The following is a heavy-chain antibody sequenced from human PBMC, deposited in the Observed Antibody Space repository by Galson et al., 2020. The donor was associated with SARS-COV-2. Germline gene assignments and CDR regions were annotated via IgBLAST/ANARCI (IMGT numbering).Heavy chain of an antibody. J-gene: IGHJ6*03. V-gene: IGHV3-11*05. Sequence: KIGESLKISCAASGFTFSDYYMSWIRQAPGQGLEWVSYISSSSSYTNYADSVKGRFTISRDNAKNSLYLQMNSLRAEDTAVYYCARVERGYCSSTSCYIPGYYYYMDVWGKGTTVTVSS. CDR1: GFTFSDYY. CDR3: ARVERGYCSSTSCYIPGYYYYMDV. D-gene: IGHD2-2*02. CDR2: ISSSSSYT.